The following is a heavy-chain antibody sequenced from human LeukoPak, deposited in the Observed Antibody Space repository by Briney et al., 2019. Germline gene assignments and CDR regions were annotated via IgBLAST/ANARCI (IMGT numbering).Heavy chain of an antibody. CDR1: GGSISSYY. D-gene: IGHD3-22*01. J-gene: IGHJ5*02. CDR2: IYYSGST. CDR3: ARVGNDYYDSSGVRWFDP. Sequence: SETLSLTCTVSGGSISSYYWSWIRQPPGKGLEWIGYIYYSGSTNYNPSLKSRVTISVDTSKNQFSLKLSSVTAADTAVYYCARVGNDYYDSSGVRWFDPWGQGTLVTVSS. V-gene: IGHV4-59*01.